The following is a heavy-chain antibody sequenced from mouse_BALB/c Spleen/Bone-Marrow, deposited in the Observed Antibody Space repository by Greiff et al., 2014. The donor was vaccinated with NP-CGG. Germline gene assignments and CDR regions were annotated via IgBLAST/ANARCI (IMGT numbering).Heavy chain of an antibody. V-gene: IGHV1-80*01. D-gene: IGHD2-3*01. CDR2: IYPGDGDT. Sequence: VQLQQSGAELVRSGSSVKISCKASGYTFSNYWMNWMKQRPGQGLEWIGQIYPGDGDTNYIGKFTGKATLTADKSSSTAYMQLSSLTSEDSAVYFCASRGGYSYAMDYWGQGTSVTVSS. CDR1: GYTFSNYW. CDR3: ASRGGYSYAMDY. J-gene: IGHJ4*01.